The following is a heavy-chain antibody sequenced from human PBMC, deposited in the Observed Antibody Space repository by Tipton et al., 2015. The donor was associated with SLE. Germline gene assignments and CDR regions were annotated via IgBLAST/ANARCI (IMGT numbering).Heavy chain of an antibody. CDR3: ATSRSYDQFDY. D-gene: IGHD1-26*01. J-gene: IGHJ4*02. Sequence: SLRLSCAASGFTFSGYEMNWVRQAPGKGLEWVSYINSIGNTIYYADSVKGRFAISRDNAKNSLYLQMNSLRVEDTAVYYCATSRSYDQFDYWGQGTLVTLSS. CDR2: INSIGNTI. V-gene: IGHV3-48*03. CDR1: GFTFSGYE.